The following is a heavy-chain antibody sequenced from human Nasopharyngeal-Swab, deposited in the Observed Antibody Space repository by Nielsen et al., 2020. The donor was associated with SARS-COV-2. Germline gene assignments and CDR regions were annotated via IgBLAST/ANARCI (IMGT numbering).Heavy chain of an antibody. Sequence: SQTLSLTSAISLDSLSSNSAACNCIRQSQSSGLEWLGRTYYRSKWYNDYAVAVKSRLTINPDTSKNQFSLQLNSVTPEDTAVYYCARARGSSSFLDYWGQGTLVTVSS. CDR3: ARARGSSSFLDY. V-gene: IGHV6-1*01. CDR2: TYYRSKWYN. J-gene: IGHJ4*02. D-gene: IGHD6-6*01. CDR1: LDSLSSNSAA.